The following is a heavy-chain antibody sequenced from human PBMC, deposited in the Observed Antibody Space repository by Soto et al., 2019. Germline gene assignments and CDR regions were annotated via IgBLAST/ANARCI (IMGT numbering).Heavy chain of an antibody. CDR1: GGSISSYY. CDR2: IYYSGST. J-gene: IGHJ6*02. Sequence: SETLSLTCTVSGGSISSYYWSWIRQHPGKGLEWIGYIYYSGSTNDNPSLKSRVAISGDTSKNQFSLKLSSVTAADTAVYYCARDSGLGRYYYGMDVWGQGTTVTVSS. D-gene: IGHD7-27*01. V-gene: IGHV4-59*01. CDR3: ARDSGLGRYYYGMDV.